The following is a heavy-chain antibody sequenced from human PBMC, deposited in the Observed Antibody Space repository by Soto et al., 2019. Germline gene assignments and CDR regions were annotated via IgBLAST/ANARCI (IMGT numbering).Heavy chain of an antibody. CDR2: ISAYNGNT. CDR3: AVSDVVVPAAMPDPDAFDI. CDR1: GYTFTSYG. V-gene: IGHV1-18*01. D-gene: IGHD2-2*01. Sequence: GASVKVSCKASGYTFTSYGISWVRQAPGQGLEWMGWISAYNGNTNYAQKLQGRVTMTTDTSTSTAYMELRSLRSDDTAVYYCAVSDVVVPAAMPDPDAFDIWGQGTMVTVSS. J-gene: IGHJ3*02.